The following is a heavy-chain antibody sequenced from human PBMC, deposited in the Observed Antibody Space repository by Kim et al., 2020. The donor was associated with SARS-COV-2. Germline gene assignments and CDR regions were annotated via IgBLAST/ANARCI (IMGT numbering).Heavy chain of an antibody. CDR1: GFSLSSSGVG. Sequence: SGPTLVNPTQTLTLTCTFSGFSLSSSGVGVAWIRQPPGKALEWLALIYWDDDKRYSPSLKSRLTITKDTSNNQVVLTMTNMDPVDTATYYCAHRLPATQKYRYGWYGDYFEYWGQGTLVTVSS. CDR2: IYWDDDK. V-gene: IGHV2-5*02. D-gene: IGHD6-19*01. J-gene: IGHJ4*02. CDR3: AHRLPATQKYRYGWYGDYFEY.